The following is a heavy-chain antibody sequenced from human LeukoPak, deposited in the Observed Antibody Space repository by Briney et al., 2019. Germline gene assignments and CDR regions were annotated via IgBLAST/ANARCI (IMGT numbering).Heavy chain of an antibody. J-gene: IGHJ6*03. V-gene: IGHV1-2*02. CDR2: INPKSGGT. Sequence: ASVKVFCKASGYTFTGYYMYWVRQAPGQGLEWMGWINPKSGGTNYAQKFQGRVTMTRDTSISTAYMELSRLRSDDTAVYYCARDPSHYYYTDAWGKGTTVTVSS. CDR3: ARDPSHYYYTDA. CDR1: GYTFTGYY.